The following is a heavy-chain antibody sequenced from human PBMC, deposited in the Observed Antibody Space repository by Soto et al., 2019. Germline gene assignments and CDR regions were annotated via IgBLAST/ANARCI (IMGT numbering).Heavy chain of an antibody. V-gene: IGHV4-59*08. J-gene: IGHJ6*03. CDR3: ARLRNLYFMDV. CDR2: TYYSGTT. CDR1: GGSISGLY. Sequence: QVQLHESGPGLVKPSETLSLTCSVSGGSISGLYWTWVRQPPGRGLEWIGWTYYSGTTTYNPSLMGRVTISVDTSKIPFSLKLSSVTAADTAIYYCARLRNLYFMDVWGKGTTVTVSS.